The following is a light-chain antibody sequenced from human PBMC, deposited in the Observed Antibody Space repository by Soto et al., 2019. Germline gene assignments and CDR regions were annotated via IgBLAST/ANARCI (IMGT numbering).Light chain of an antibody. CDR1: QPISSW. CDR2: AAS. J-gene: IGKJ2*01. Sequence: DIQMTQSPSTVSASVGDRVTITCRASQPISSWLAWFRQRPGKAPELLIYAASTLHSGVPSRFSGSGSGTDSALTISGLQPEDFATYYCQQASSFPHTFGQGTRVDIK. CDR3: QQASSFPHT. V-gene: IGKV1-12*01.